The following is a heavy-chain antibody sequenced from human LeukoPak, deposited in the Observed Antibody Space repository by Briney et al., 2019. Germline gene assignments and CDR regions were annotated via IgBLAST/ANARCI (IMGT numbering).Heavy chain of an antibody. D-gene: IGHD2/OR15-2a*01. CDR2: IYYSGNT. V-gene: IGHV4-59*01. Sequence: SETLSLTCIVPGDSISSYYWSWIRQPPETGLEWIGYIYYSGNTNYNPSLKSRVTITIDTSKNQFSLKLSSVTAAGTAVYYCARGIGPLPEHWGRGTLVTVSS. CDR1: GDSISSYY. J-gene: IGHJ1*01. CDR3: ARGIGPLPEH.